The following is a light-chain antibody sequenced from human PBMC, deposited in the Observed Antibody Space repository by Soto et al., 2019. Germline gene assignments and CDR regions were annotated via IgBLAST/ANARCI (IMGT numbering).Light chain of an antibody. Sequence: PGERATLSCRASQSVSSNLVWYQQKPGQAPRVLIYGASTRATGIPARFSGSGSGTEFTLTISNLQSEDFAVYYCHQYNNWPPSTFGQGTK. CDR2: GAS. CDR1: QSVSSN. J-gene: IGKJ1*01. V-gene: IGKV3-15*01. CDR3: HQYNNWPPST.